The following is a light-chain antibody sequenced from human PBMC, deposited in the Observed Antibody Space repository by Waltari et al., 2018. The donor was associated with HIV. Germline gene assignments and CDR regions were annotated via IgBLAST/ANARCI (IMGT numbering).Light chain of an antibody. V-gene: IGLV2-23*02. J-gene: IGLJ3*02. CDR3: CSYAGSSTWV. CDR1: SSDVGSYNL. Sequence: QSALTQPASVSGSPGQSITISCTGTSSDVGSYNLVSWYQQHPGKAPKLMIYGVSKRPSGVSNRFSSSKSGNTASLTISGLQAEDEADYYCCSYAGSSTWVFGGGTKLTVL. CDR2: GVS.